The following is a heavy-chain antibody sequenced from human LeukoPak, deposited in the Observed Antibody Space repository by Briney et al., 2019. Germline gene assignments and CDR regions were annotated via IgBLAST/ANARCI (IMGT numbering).Heavy chain of an antibody. V-gene: IGHV3-23*01. Sequence: GGSLRLSCAVSGFTFSSYAMNWVRQTPGKGLEWVSVISGSGGITYHADSVKGRFTISRDNAKNTLYLQMNTLRVEDTAVYYCVKGGKAGYCSSTSCYGDYWGQGTLVTVSS. CDR2: ISGSGGIT. CDR1: GFTFSSYA. J-gene: IGHJ1*01. CDR3: VKGGKAGYCSSTSCYGDY. D-gene: IGHD2-2*01.